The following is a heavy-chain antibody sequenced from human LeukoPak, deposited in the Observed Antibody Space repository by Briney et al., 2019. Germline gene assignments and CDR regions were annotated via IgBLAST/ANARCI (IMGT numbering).Heavy chain of an antibody. V-gene: IGHV1-69*04. CDR2: IIPILGIA. CDR3: ASGNPRPYYYYYGMDV. Sequence: ASVKVSCKASGGTFSSYAISWVRQAPGRGLEWMGRIIPILGIANYAQKFQGRVTITADKSTSTAYMELSSLRSEDTAVYYCASGNPRPYYYYYGMDVWGQGTTVTVSS. CDR1: GGTFSSYA. D-gene: IGHD1-14*01. J-gene: IGHJ6*02.